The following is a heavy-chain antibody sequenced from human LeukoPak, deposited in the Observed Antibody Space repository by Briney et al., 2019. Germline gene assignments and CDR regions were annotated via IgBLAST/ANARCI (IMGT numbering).Heavy chain of an antibody. CDR2: MNPNSGNT. V-gene: IGHV1-8*02. D-gene: IGHD3-16*02. CDR3: ARDHPHYDYVWGSYRRAFDY. CDR1: GYTFTGYY. J-gene: IGHJ4*02. Sequence: ASVKVSCKASGYTFTGYYMHWVRQATGQGLEWMGWMNPNSGNTGYAQKFQGRVTMTRNTSISTAYMELSSLRSEDTAVYYCARDHPHYDYVWGSYRRAFDYWGQGTLVTVSS.